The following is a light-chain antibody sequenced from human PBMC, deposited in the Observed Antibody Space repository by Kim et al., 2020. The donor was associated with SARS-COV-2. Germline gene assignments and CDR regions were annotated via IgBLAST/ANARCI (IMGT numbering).Light chain of an antibody. J-gene: IGLJ1*01. V-gene: IGLV2-14*03. CDR3: SSYTSSSTLV. Sequence: GQSITLSCTGTSNDVGLYNYVSWYQQHPGKAPKLIIFDVSNRPSGASDHSSGSKSGNTASLTISGLQAEDEADYYCSSYTSSSTLVFGTGTKVTVL. CDR1: SNDVGLYNY. CDR2: DVS.